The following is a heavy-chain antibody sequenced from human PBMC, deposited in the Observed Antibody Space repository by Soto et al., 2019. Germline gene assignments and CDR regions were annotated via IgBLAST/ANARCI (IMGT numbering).Heavy chain of an antibody. V-gene: IGHV4-59*12. CDR3: ASMRGGYDSSGYDY. CDR1: GGSISSYY. D-gene: IGHD3-22*01. J-gene: IGHJ4*02. Sequence: SETLSLTCAGSGGSISSYYWNWIRQPPGKGLEWIGYIWYSGSSNYNPSLKSRVTISVDTSKNQFSLKLTSVTAADTAVYYCASMRGGYDSSGYDYWGQGTLVTVS. CDR2: IWYSGSS.